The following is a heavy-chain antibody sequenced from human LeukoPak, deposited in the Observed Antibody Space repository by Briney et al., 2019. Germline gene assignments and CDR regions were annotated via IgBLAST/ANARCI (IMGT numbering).Heavy chain of an antibody. V-gene: IGHV3-74*01. J-gene: IGHJ3*02. CDR2: INSDGSST. CDR3: ARENDSSGYYLDAFAM. CDR1: GFTFSGYW. D-gene: IGHD3-22*01. Sequence: PGGSLRLSCAASGFTFSGYWMHWVRQVPGMGLMWVSRINSDGSSTSYAESVKGRFTISRDNAKNTLYLQMNSLRGEDTAVYYCARENDSSGYYLDAFAMWGPGTMVTVSS.